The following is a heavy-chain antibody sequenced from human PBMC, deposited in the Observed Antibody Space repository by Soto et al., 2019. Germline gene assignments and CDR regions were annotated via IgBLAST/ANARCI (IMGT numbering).Heavy chain of an antibody. CDR2: ISSSGSTI. Sequence: GGSLRLSCAASGFTFSDYYMSWIRQAPGKGLEWVSYISSSGSTIYYADSVKGRFTISRDNAKNSLYLQMNSLRAEDTAVYYCARDHVDTIFGVYGGMDVWGQGTTVTVS. J-gene: IGHJ6*02. D-gene: IGHD3-3*01. CDR3: ARDHVDTIFGVYGGMDV. CDR1: GFTFSDYY. V-gene: IGHV3-11*01.